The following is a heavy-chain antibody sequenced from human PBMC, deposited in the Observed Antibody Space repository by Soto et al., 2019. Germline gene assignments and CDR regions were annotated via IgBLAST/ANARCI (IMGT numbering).Heavy chain of an antibody. CDR2: ISSSGSFI. CDR1: GFTFRTYG. J-gene: IGHJ4*02. CDR3: AREPEGIAAALDY. V-gene: IGHV3-21*01. Sequence: GGSLRLSCAASGFTFRTYGMNWVRRAPGGGLEWVASISSSGSFIYYADSVKGRFTISRDDAEKSLYLQMNSLRAEDAALYYCAREPEGIAAALDYWGRGTLVTVSS. D-gene: IGHD6-13*01.